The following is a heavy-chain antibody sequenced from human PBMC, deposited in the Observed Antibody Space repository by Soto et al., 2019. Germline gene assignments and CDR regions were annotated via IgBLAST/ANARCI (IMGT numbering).Heavy chain of an antibody. CDR1: GGSISSYY. CDR2: IYYSGST. CDR3: ASRYGYFFDY. D-gene: IGHD3-9*01. J-gene: IGHJ4*02. Sequence: QVQLQESGPGLVKPSETLSLTCTVSGGSISSYYWSWIRQPPGKGLEWIGYIYYSGSTNYNPSLKSGATKSVDTAKNQWSPKRSSVTAADTAGYYCASRYGYFFDYWGPGTLVTVSS. V-gene: IGHV4-59*08.